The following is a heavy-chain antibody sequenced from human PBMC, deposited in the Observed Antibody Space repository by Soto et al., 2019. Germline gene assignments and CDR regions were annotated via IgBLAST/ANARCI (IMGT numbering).Heavy chain of an antibody. Sequence: ASVKVSCKASGYTFTSYAMHWVRQAPGQGLEWMGWISAYNGNTNYAQKLQGRVTMTTDTSTSTAYMELRSLRSDDTAVYYCARDRYCTNGVCYSGWFDPWGQGTLVTVSS. V-gene: IGHV1-18*01. J-gene: IGHJ5*02. CDR1: GYTFTSYA. D-gene: IGHD2-8*01. CDR3: ARDRYCTNGVCYSGWFDP. CDR2: ISAYNGNT.